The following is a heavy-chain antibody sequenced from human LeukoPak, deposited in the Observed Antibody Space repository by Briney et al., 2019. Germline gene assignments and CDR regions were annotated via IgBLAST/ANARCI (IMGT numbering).Heavy chain of an antibody. Sequence: SETLSLTCTVSGGSISSYYWSWIRQPPGKGLEWIGYIYYSGSTNYNPSLKSRVTIPVDTSKNQFSLKLSSVTAADTAVYYCAREAPPIIAAAGTFDYWGQGTLVTVSS. D-gene: IGHD6-13*01. CDR3: AREAPPIIAAAGTFDY. V-gene: IGHV4-59*01. CDR2: IYYSGST. CDR1: GGSISSYY. J-gene: IGHJ4*02.